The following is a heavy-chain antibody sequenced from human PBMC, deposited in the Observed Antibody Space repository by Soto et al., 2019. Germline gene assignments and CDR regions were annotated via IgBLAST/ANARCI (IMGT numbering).Heavy chain of an antibody. CDR2: IYARDST. CDR1: GFTVRSHY. Sequence: EVQLVETGGGFVQPGGSLRLSCVASGFTVRSHYMTWVRQTPGQGLEWVSIIYARDSTFYADSVKGRFTISRDNSKNTVYLQLNSLRAEDTAVYYCATPVTRLIAFDLWGQGTMVTVSS. CDR3: ATPVTRLIAFDL. D-gene: IGHD4-17*01. V-gene: IGHV3-53*02. J-gene: IGHJ3*01.